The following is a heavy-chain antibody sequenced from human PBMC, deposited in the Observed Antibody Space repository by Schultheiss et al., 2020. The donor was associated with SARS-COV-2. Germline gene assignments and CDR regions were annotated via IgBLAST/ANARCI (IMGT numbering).Heavy chain of an antibody. D-gene: IGHD1-20*01. CDR2: ISGDGGST. CDR3: AREGDNWNDGAGYYYYYGMDV. Sequence: GGSLRLSCAASGFTFDDYAMHWVRQAPGKGLEWVSLISGDGGSTYYADSVKGRFTISRDNSKNSLYLQMNSLRTEDTALYYCAREGDNWNDGAGYYYYYGMDVWGQGTTVTVSS. V-gene: IGHV3-43*02. J-gene: IGHJ6*02. CDR1: GFTFDDYA.